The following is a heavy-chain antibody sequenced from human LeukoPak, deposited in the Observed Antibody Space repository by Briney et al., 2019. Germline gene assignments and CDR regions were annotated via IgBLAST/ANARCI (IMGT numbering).Heavy chain of an antibody. J-gene: IGHJ4*02. D-gene: IGHD1-26*01. Sequence: SETLSLTCTVSGGSISSSSYYWGWIRQPPGKGLEWIGSIYYSGSTYYNPSLKSRVTMSVDTSKNQFSLKLSSVTAADTAVYYCARPLSGSDDYWGQGTLVTVSS. V-gene: IGHV4-39*01. CDR1: GGSISSSSYY. CDR3: ARPLSGSDDY. CDR2: IYYSGST.